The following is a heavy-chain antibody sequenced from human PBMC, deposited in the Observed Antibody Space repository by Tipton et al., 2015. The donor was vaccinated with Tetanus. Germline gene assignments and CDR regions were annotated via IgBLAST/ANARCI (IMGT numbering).Heavy chain of an antibody. CDR2: IYYSGGT. V-gene: IGHV4-30-4*01. CDR1: GGSISSGDYY. CDR3: ARVFTRGYTYGTTFDY. J-gene: IGHJ4*02. Sequence: TLSLTCTVSGGSISSGDYYWSWIRQPQGKGLEWIGYIYYSGGTYYNPPLKSRVTISVDTSNNQFSLKVTSVTAADTAVDYCARVFTRGYTYGTTFDYWGQGTLVTVSS. D-gene: IGHD5-18*01.